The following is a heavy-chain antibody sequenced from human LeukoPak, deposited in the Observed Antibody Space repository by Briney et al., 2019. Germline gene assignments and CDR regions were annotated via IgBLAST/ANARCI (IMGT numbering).Heavy chain of an antibody. CDR2: INPTGTRT. D-gene: IGHD3-10*01. J-gene: IGHJ5*02. Sequence: GASVKVSCKASGYTFINNWMHWVRQAPGQGLEWIGLINPTGTRTGYAQKFQGRVTMTKDMSTSTDYMDLSSLRSEDTAIYYCARDNSVGDIAWWFDPWGQGTLVTVST. CDR1: GYTFINNW. CDR3: ARDNSVGDIAWWFDP. V-gene: IGHV1-46*01.